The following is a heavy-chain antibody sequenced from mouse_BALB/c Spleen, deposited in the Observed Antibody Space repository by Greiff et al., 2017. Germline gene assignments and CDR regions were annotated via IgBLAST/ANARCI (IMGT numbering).Heavy chain of an antibody. CDR1: GDSITSGY. J-gene: IGHJ1*01. D-gene: IGHD1-1*01. V-gene: IGHV3-8*02. CDR2: ISYSGST. Sequence: EVMLVESGPSLVKPSQTLSLTCSVTGDSITSGYWNWIRKFPGNKLEYMGYISYSGSTYYNPSLKSRISITRDTSKNQYYLQLNSVTTEDTATYYCARRGGTVVEPWYLDVWGEGTAVTVSS. CDR3: ARRGGTVVEPWYLDV.